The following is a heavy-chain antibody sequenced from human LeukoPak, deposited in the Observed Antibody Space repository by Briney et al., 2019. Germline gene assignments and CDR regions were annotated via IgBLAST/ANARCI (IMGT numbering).Heavy chain of an antibody. J-gene: IGHJ4*02. Sequence: GGSLRLSCAASGFTFSSYAMSWVRQAPGRGLEWVSAISGSGGSTYYADSVRGRFTISRDNSWNTLYLQMNSLRAEDTAVYYCAKNQPLVRGVTPPWYWGQGTLVTVSS. CDR3: AKNQPLVRGVTPPWY. D-gene: IGHD3-10*01. CDR1: GFTFSSYA. V-gene: IGHV3-23*01. CDR2: ISGSGGST.